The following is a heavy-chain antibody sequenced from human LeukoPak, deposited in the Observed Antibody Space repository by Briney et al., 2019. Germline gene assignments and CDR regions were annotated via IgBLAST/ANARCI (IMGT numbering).Heavy chain of an antibody. D-gene: IGHD1-26*01. Sequence: GGSLRLSCAASGFTFSSYSMNWVRQAPGKGLEWVSSISSSSSYIYYAGSVKGRFTISRDNAKNSLYLQMNSLRAEDTAVYYCARDLVGATQGDAFDIWGQGTMVTVSS. CDR2: ISSSSSYI. CDR1: GFTFSSYS. J-gene: IGHJ3*02. CDR3: ARDLVGATQGDAFDI. V-gene: IGHV3-21*01.